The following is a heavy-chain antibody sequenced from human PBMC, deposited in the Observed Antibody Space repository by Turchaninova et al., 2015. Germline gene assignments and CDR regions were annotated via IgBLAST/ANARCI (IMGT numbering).Heavy chain of an antibody. CDR1: GGTFRSYA. Sequence: QVQLVQSGAEVKKPGSSVKVSCKASGGTFRSYAISWVLQAPGQGLEWMGGRSHLFGQENYGRKCQGGVTMSADESPGTACRGVCSLGSEDTAVYYCARALSVTIFGVVINYLFDPWGQGTLVTVSS. V-gene: IGHV1-69*01. CDR2: RSHLFGQE. D-gene: IGHD3-3*01. J-gene: IGHJ5*02. CDR3: ARALSVTIFGVVINYLFDP.